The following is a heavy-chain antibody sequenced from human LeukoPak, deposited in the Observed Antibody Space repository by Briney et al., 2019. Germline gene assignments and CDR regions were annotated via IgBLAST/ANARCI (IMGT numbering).Heavy chain of an antibody. CDR1: GFIFDTYD. J-gene: IGHJ4*02. CDR2: IRSDGYYT. CDR3: AKPSGSGVDY. V-gene: IGHV3-30*02. Sequence: GGSLRLSCGASGFIFDTYDMHWVRQAPGKGLEWVAFIRSDGYYTYYADSVKGRFTITRDNSKNTLYLQMNSLRLEDMAVYYCAKPSGSGVDYWGRGTRVTVSS. D-gene: IGHD1-26*01.